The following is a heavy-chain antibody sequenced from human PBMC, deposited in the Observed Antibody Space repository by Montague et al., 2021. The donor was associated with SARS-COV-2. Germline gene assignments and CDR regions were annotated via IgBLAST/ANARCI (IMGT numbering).Heavy chain of an antibody. V-gene: IGHV4-38-2*02. Sequence: SETLSLTCTVSGYSISSGYYWGWIRQPPGKGLEWIGSIYYSGSTYYNPSLKSRVTISVDTSKNQFSLKLSSVTAADTAVYCCARERRYCSGGSCYSGWFDPWGQGTLVTVSS. D-gene: IGHD2-15*01. CDR2: IYYSGST. CDR1: GYSISSGYY. CDR3: ARERRYCSGGSCYSGWFDP. J-gene: IGHJ5*02.